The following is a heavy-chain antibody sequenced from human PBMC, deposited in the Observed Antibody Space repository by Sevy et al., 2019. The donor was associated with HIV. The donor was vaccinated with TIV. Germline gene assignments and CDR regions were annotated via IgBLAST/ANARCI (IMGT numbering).Heavy chain of an antibody. CDR2: IYAGGST. J-gene: IGHJ4*02. V-gene: IGHV3-66*01. Sequence: GGCLRLSCAASGIAVSSNYMSWVRQAPGKGLEWVSVIYAGGSTYYAESVKGRFTISRDYSKNTVYLQVNSLRAEDSAGYYCARDHYDSLWGSYWYYFDYWGQGSLVTVSS. CDR3: ARDHYDSLWGSYWYYFDY. CDR1: GIAVSSNY. D-gene: IGHD3-16*01.